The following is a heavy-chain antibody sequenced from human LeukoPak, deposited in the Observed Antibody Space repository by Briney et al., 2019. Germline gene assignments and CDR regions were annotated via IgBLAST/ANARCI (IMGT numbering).Heavy chain of an antibody. D-gene: IGHD2-2*01. CDR3: ARSRNYCSSTSCHYYYYMDV. CDR2: ISYDGSNK. V-gene: IGHV3-30*04. CDR1: GFTFSSYA. Sequence: PGGSLRLSCAASGFTFSSYAMHWVRQAPGKGLEWVAVISYDGSNKYYADSVKGRFTIPRDNSKNTLYLQMNSLRAEDTAVYYCARSRNYCSSTSCHYYYYMDVWGKGTTVTVSS. J-gene: IGHJ6*03.